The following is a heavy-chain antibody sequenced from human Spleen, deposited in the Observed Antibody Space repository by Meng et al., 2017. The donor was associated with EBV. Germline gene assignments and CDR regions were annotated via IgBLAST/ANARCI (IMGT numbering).Heavy chain of an antibody. CDR3: ARDHDYGDYAPEY. CDR1: GYSFSTFG. CDR2: ISTDNGNT. V-gene: IGHV1-18*01. J-gene: IGHJ4*02. D-gene: IGHD4-17*01. Sequence: QVQLLQSGAEVKRPGASVKVSCKASGYSFSTFGISWVRQAPGQGLEWMGWISTDNGNTHYAHKFQGRATMTTDTSTSTAYMELRSLRSDDTAVYYCARDHDYGDYAPEYWGQGTLVTVSS.